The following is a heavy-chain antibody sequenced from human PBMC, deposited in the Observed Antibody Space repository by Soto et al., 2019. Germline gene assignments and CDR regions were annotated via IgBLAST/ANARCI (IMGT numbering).Heavy chain of an antibody. CDR1: GFTFSSYA. Sequence: GGSLRLSCAASGFTFSSYAMSWVRQAPGKGLEWVSAISGSGGSTYYADSVKGRFTISRDNSKNTLYLQMNSLRAEDTAVYYCAKGIEPLRYFDWLPPSGPNDAFDIWGQGTMVTVSS. D-gene: IGHD3-9*01. V-gene: IGHV3-23*01. CDR2: ISGSGGST. CDR3: AKGIEPLRYFDWLPPSGPNDAFDI. J-gene: IGHJ3*02.